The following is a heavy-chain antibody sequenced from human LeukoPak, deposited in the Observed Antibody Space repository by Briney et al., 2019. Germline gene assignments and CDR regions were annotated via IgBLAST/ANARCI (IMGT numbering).Heavy chain of an antibody. CDR2: IYYSGST. Sequence: PSETLSLTCIVSGGPISSTNYYWGWIRQPPGKGLEWIGTIYYSGSTYYNPSLKSRVSISADTSKNQFSLSLSSVTAADTAVYYCARRGRWSSGAYWGQGALVTVSS. CDR1: GGPISSTNYY. V-gene: IGHV4-39*01. CDR3: ARRGRWSSGAY. D-gene: IGHD5-24*01. J-gene: IGHJ4*02.